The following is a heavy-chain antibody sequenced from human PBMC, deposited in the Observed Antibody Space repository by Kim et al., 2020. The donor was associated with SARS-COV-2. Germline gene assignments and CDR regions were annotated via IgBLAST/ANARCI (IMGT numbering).Heavy chain of an antibody. CDR3: ARGEDCTNGLCYNYYYYGMDV. Sequence: GGSLRLSCAASGFTFSSYGMHWVRQAPGKGLEWVAVIWYDGSNKYYADSVKGRFTISRDNSKNTLYLQMNSLRAEDTAVYYCARGEDCTNGLCYNYYYYGMDVWGQETTVTGSS. V-gene: IGHV3-33*01. D-gene: IGHD2-8*01. CDR1: GFTFSSYG. CDR2: IWYDGSNK. J-gene: IGHJ6*02.